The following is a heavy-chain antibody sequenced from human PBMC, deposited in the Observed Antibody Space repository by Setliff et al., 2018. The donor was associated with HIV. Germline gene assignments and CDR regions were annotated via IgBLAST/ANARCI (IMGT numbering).Heavy chain of an antibody. J-gene: IGHJ4*02. V-gene: IGHV3-23*01. Sequence: GGSLRLSCAASGFTFSSYAMSWVRQAPGKGLEWVSAISGSGGSTYYADSVKGRFTISRDNSKNTLYLQMNSLRAEDTAVYYCAKTPSLPYCSGGSCYSFDYWGQGTLVTVSS. CDR3: AKTPSLPYCSGGSCYSFDY. CDR1: GFTFSSYA. CDR2: ISGSGGST. D-gene: IGHD2-15*01.